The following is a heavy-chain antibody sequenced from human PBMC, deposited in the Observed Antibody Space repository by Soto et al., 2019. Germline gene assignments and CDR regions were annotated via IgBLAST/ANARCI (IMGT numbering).Heavy chain of an antibody. V-gene: IGHV1-2*02. CDR1: GYTFTGYY. D-gene: IGHD2-15*01. Sequence: QVQLVQSGAEVKKPGASVKVSCKASGYTFTGYYMHWVRQAPGQGLEWMGWINPNSGGTNYAQKFQGRVTMTRDTSISKAYMELSRLRSDDTAVYYCARETSSERTVAATPYYYYYGMDVWGQGTTVTVSS. CDR2: INPNSGGT. J-gene: IGHJ6*02. CDR3: ARETSSERTVAATPYYYYYGMDV.